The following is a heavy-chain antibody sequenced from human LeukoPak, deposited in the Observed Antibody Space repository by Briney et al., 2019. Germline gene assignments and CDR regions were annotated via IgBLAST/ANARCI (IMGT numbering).Heavy chain of an antibody. Sequence: GGSLRLSCAASGFTFSSYGMHWVRQAPGKGLEWVAVISYDGSNKYYADSVKGRFTISRDNSKNTLYLQMNSLRAEDTAVYYCLAYFDYWGQGTPVTVSS. CDR3: LAYFDY. J-gene: IGHJ4*02. CDR1: GFTFSSYG. CDR2: ISYDGSNK. V-gene: IGHV3-30*03.